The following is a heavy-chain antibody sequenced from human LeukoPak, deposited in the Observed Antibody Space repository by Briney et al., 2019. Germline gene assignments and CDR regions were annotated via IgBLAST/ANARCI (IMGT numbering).Heavy chain of an antibody. Sequence: ASVKISCKVSGYTFTDYYMHWVQQAPGKGPEWMGLVDPEDGETIYAEKFQGRVTITADTSTDTAYMELSSLRSEDTAVYYCAPQRSYGAFDIWGQGTMVTVSS. CDR2: VDPEDGET. CDR1: GYTFTDYY. J-gene: IGHJ3*02. CDR3: APQRSYGAFDI. V-gene: IGHV1-69-2*01. D-gene: IGHD1-26*01.